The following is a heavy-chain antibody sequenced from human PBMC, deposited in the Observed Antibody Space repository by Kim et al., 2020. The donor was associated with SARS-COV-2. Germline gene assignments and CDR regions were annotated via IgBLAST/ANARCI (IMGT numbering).Heavy chain of an antibody. J-gene: IGHJ4*02. CDR2: ST. V-gene: IGHV4-34*01. CDR3: ASYYGSVMVY. D-gene: IGHD3-10*01. Sequence: STNHNPSLKSRVTISVDTSKNQFSLKLSSVTAADTAVYYCASYYGSVMVYWGQGTLVTVSS.